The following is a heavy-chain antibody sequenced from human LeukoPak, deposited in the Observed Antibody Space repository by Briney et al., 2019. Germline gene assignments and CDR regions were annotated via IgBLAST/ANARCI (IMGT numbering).Heavy chain of an antibody. J-gene: IGHJ4*02. D-gene: IGHD6-13*01. CDR1: GGSISSGDYY. CDR2: IYYSGST. CDR3: ARDEAAGLGSFDY. V-gene: IGHV4-30-4*08. Sequence: PSETLSLTCTVSGGSISSGDYYWSLIRQPPGKGLEWIGYIYYSGSTYYNPSLKSRVTISVDTSKNQFSLKLSSVTAADTAVYYCARDEAAGLGSFDYWGQGTLVTVSS.